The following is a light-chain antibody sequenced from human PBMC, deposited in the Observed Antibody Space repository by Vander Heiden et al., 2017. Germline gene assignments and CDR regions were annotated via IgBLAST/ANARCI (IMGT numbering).Light chain of an antibody. CDR3: QQYSSSPIT. CDR2: GAS. V-gene: IGKV3-20*01. Sequence: PGERATLSCRASQRVSSSYLAWYQQKPGQAPRLLIYGASSRATGIPDRFSGSGSGTDFTLTISRLEPEDFAVYYCQQYSSSPITFGQGTRLEIK. J-gene: IGKJ5*01. CDR1: QRVSSSY.